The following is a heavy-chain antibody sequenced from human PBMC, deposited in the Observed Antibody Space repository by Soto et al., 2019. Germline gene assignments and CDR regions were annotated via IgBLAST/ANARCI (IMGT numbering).Heavy chain of an antibody. D-gene: IGHD3-3*01. J-gene: IGHJ6*02. CDR2: IYHSGST. V-gene: IGHV4-4*02. CDR1: GGSISSSNW. CDR3: ARRGPGSIILDAYYYGMDV. Sequence: PSETLSLTCAVSGGSISSSNWWSWVRQPPGKGLKWIGEIYHSGSTYYNPSLKRRVNISVDTSKNQFSLKLSSVTAADTAVYYCARRGPGSIILDAYYYGMDVWGQGTTVTVSS.